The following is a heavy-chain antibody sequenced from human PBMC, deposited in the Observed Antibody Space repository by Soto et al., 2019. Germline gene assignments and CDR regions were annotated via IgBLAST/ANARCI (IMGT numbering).Heavy chain of an antibody. CDR2: TYYSGST. D-gene: IGHD3-10*01. V-gene: IGHV4-31*03. Sequence: QVQLQESGPGLVKPSRTLSLICTVSGGSISSGGYYWSWIRQHPGKGLEWIGYTYYSGSTYYNPSLKSRVTISVDTSKNQFSLKLSSVTAADTAVYYCATYGSGTYKPTTFDYWGQGTLVTVSS. CDR3: ATYGSGTYKPTTFDY. J-gene: IGHJ4*02. CDR1: GGSISSGGYY.